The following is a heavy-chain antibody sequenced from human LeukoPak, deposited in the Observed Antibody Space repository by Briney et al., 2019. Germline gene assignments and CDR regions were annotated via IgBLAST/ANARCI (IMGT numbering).Heavy chain of an antibody. V-gene: IGHV4-38-2*02. CDR3: ARDEPGIPPGPFDP. J-gene: IGHJ5*02. CDR1: GYSISTAHY. Sequence: PSETLSLTCTVSGYSISTAHYWNWIRQSPEKGLEWIGSISHSGSTSYYPSLQSRVTISIDTSKNQFSLNLSSVTAADTAVYYCARDEPGIPPGPFDPWGQGTLVTVSS. CDR2: ISHSGST. D-gene: IGHD6-13*01.